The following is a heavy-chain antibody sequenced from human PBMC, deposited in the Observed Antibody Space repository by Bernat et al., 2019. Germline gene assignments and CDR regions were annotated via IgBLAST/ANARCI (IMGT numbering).Heavy chain of an antibody. Sequence: QLQLQESGPGLVKPSETLSLTCTVSGGSISSSSYYWGWIRQPPGKGLEWIGSIYYSGSTYYNPSLKSRVTISVDTSKNQFSLKLSSVTAADTAVYYCAREESDLYCSSTSCRMRYGMDVWGQGTTVTVSS. CDR1: GGSISSSSYY. J-gene: IGHJ6*02. CDR2: IYYSGST. D-gene: IGHD2-2*01. V-gene: IGHV4-39*02. CDR3: AREESDLYCSSTSCRMRYGMDV.